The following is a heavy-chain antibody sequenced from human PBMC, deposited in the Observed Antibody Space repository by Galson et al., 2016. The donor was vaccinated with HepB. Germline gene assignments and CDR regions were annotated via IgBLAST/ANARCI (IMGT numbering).Heavy chain of an antibody. CDR1: DFTFSTYN. CDR3: SREDDDYGDSVSVGPFDV. CDR2: ISTSSATI. V-gene: IGHV3-48*04. Sequence: SLRLSCAASDFTFSTYNMNWVRQAPGKGLEWISYISTSSATIYYAGSVKGRFTLSRDHARNSLYLQMNLLRAEDTAVYYCSREDDDYGDSVSVGPFDVWGQGTVVTVSS. D-gene: IGHD4-17*01. J-gene: IGHJ3*01.